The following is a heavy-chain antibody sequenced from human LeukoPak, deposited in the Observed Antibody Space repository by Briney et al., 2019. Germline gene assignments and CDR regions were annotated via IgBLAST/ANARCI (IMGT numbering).Heavy chain of an antibody. CDR3: ARGPRWSGGN. D-gene: IGHD6-13*01. CDR1: AGSISTSGFY. V-gene: IGHV4-31*03. Sequence: NPSETLSLTCTVSAGSISTSGFYWRWYRQPPGKGLEWIGYIYHNGNTQYNPSLKSRLIISVDTSKNQFSLKLNSVTAADTAVYYCARGPRWSGGNWGQGILVVVSS. CDR2: IYHNGNT. J-gene: IGHJ4*02.